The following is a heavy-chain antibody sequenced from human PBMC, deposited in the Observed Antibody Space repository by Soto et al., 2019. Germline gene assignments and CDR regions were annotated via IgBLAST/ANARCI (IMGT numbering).Heavy chain of an antibody. CDR1: GYTFTSYG. Sequence: ASVKVSCKASGYTFTSYGISWVRQAPGQGLEWMGWISAYNGNTNYAQKLQGRVTMTTDTSTSTAYMELRSLRSDDTAVYYCARDHWVGDIATCGMDVWGQGTTVTVSS. D-gene: IGHD3-10*01. J-gene: IGHJ6*02. CDR2: ISAYNGNT. V-gene: IGHV1-18*04. CDR3: ARDHWVGDIATCGMDV.